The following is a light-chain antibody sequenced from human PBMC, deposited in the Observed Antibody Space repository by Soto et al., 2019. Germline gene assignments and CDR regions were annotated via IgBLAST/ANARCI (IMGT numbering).Light chain of an antibody. CDR1: SSNIGAGYD. CDR2: GNS. CDR3: QSYDSSLSGFYV. Sequence: QSVLTQPPSVSGAPGQRVTISCTGSSSNIGAGYDVHWYQQLPGTAPKLLIYGNSNRPSGVPDRFSGSKSGTSASLAIPGLQAEDEAEYYCQSYDSSLSGFYVFGTGTKLTVL. J-gene: IGLJ1*01. V-gene: IGLV1-40*01.